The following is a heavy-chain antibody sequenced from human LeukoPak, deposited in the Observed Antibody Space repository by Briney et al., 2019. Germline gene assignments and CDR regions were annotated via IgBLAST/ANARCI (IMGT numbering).Heavy chain of an antibody. D-gene: IGHD3-22*01. CDR3: TTFSMIVVVITT. Sequence: GGSLRLSCAASGFTFSNAGMSWVRQAPGKGLDWVDGIKSKTDGGTTDYAAPVKSRFTISRDDSKNTLYLQMNSLKTEDTAVYYCTTFSMIVVVITTWGQGILVTVSS. CDR2: IKSKTDGGTT. V-gene: IGHV3-15*01. J-gene: IGHJ4*02. CDR1: GFTFSNAG.